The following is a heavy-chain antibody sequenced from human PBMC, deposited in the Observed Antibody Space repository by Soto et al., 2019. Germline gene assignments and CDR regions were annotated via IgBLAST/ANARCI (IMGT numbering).Heavy chain of an antibody. J-gene: IGHJ4*02. Sequence: SETLSLTCTVSGGSISSGGYYWSWIRQHPGKGLEWIGYIYYSGSTYYNPSLKSRVTISVDTSKNQFSLKLSSVTAADTAVYYCARFVKKNDRSGSIYYDSGQRSLVTGSS. CDR3: ARFVKKNDRSGSIYYD. D-gene: IGHD6-25*01. CDR1: GGSISSGGYY. CDR2: IYYSGST. V-gene: IGHV4-31*03.